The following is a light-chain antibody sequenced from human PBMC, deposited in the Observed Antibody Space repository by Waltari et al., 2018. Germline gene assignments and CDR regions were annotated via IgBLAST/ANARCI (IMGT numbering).Light chain of an antibody. V-gene: IGKV3-15*01. Sequence: EIVMTQSPATLSVSPGQRATLSCRASQSITTDLAWYQQKPGPAHRLLIYGASTRDPGVPDRFTGRGAGTQFTLTISSWQSEDVAVYFCQQYKEWPPVTFGGGTRVEIK. CDR1: QSITTD. CDR3: QQYKEWPPVT. J-gene: IGKJ4*02. CDR2: GAS.